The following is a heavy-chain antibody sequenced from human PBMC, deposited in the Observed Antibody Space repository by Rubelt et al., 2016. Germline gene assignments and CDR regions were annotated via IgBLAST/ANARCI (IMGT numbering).Heavy chain of an antibody. CDR1: GFSISSGYL. CDR3: ARVWARAAARPYWYFDL. Sequence: GLVKPSETLSLTCTVSGFSISSGYLWGWIRQPPGKGLEWIGSISHSGTTYYNPSLKSRVTISVDTSKNQFSLKLSSVTAAGTAVYYCARVWARAAARPYWYFDLWGRGTLVTVSS. V-gene: IGHV4-38-2*02. CDR2: ISHSGTT. J-gene: IGHJ2*01. D-gene: IGHD6-13*01.